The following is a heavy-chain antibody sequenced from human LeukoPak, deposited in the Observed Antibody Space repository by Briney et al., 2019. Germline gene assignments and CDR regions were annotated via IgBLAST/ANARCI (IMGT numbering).Heavy chain of an antibody. CDR1: GGSFSGYY. CDR2: INHSGST. V-gene: IGHV4-34*01. D-gene: IGHD3-3*01. CDR3: ARVDFWSGYPDY. J-gene: IGHJ4*02. Sequence: SETLSLTCAVYGGSFSGYYWSWIRQPPGKGLGWIGEINHSGSTNYNPSLKSRVTISVDTSKNQFSLKLSSVTAADTAVYYCARVDFWSGYPDYWGQGTLVTVSS.